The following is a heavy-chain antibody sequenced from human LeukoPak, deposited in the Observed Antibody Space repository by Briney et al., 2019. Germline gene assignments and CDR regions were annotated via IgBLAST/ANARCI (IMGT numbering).Heavy chain of an antibody. CDR1: GGSISSYY. Sequence: PSETLSLTCTVSGGSISSYYWSWIRQPPGKGLEWIGYIYYSGSTNYNPSLKSRVTISVDTSKNQFSLKLSSVTAADTAVYYCGRDRGDILTYFDYWGQGTLVTVSS. D-gene: IGHD3-9*01. CDR3: GRDRGDILTYFDY. J-gene: IGHJ4*02. V-gene: IGHV4-59*01. CDR2: IYYSGST.